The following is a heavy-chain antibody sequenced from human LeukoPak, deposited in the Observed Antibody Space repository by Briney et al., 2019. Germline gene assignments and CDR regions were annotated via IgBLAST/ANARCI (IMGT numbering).Heavy chain of an antibody. J-gene: IGHJ6*02. D-gene: IGHD4-17*01. CDR1: GYTFTSYA. Sequence: GASVKVSCKASGYTFTSYAMNWVRQAPGQGLEWMGWISADNGNTNHAQKFQGRVSLTTDTSTSTAYMELSRLRSDDTAVYYCARDDYGDYGLLDYYYGMDVWGQGTTVTVSS. CDR3: ARDDYGDYGLLDYYYGMDV. V-gene: IGHV1-18*01. CDR2: ISADNGNT.